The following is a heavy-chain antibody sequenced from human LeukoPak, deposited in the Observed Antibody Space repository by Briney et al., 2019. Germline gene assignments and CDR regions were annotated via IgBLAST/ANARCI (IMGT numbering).Heavy chain of an antibody. J-gene: IGHJ4*02. Sequence: GGSLRLSCAASGFTLSSYAIHWVRRAPGKGLEWVAIISYDVSTKYGDSVKGRFTISRDNSKNTVYLQMNSLRVEDTAIYYCARYYVGALDWWGQGSQVTVSS. CDR3: ARYYVGALDW. CDR2: ISYDVSTK. D-gene: IGHD1-26*01. CDR1: GFTLSSYA. V-gene: IGHV3-30*03.